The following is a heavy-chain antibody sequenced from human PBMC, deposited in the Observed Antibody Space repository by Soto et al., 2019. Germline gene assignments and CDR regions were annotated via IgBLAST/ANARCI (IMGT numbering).Heavy chain of an antibody. V-gene: IGHV1-18*01. CDR2: VSAYNGER. Sequence: QVRLVQPGAEVKKPGASVKVSCKASGYTFTNYGINWVRQAPGPGLEWLGWVSAYNGERRYAQRVQARVIMTTDTSTTTAYMELSSLRSDDTAVYYCSRRTSIPASGDYWGQGTLVTVSS. J-gene: IGHJ4*01. CDR3: SRRTSIPASGDY. CDR1: GYTFTNYG. D-gene: IGHD6-6*01.